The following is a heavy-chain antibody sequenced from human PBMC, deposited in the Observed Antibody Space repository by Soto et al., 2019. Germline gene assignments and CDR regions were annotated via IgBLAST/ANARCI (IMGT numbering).Heavy chain of an antibody. D-gene: IGHD3-3*01. CDR3: AKDNGALQLYNDY. CDR1: GFTFSSYA. J-gene: IGHJ4*02. CDR2: ISGSGGST. Sequence: GGSLRLSCAASGFTFSSYAMSRVRQAPGKGLEWVSAISGSGGSTYYTDSVKGRFTISRDNSKNTLYLQMNSLRAEDTAVYYCAKDNGALQLYNDYWGQGTLVTVSS. V-gene: IGHV3-23*01.